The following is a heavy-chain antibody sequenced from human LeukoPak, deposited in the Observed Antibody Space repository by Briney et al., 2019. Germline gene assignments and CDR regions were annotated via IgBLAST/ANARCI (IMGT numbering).Heavy chain of an antibody. CDR2: ISYDGSNK. J-gene: IGHJ4*02. Sequence: GGSLRLSCAASGFTFSSYAMHWVRQAPGKGLEWVAVISYDGSNKYYADSVKGRFTISRDNSKNTLYLQMNSLRAEDTAVYYCASYGRYYYDSSGRFDYWGQGTLVTVSS. V-gene: IGHV3-30-3*01. CDR3: ASYGRYYYDSSGRFDY. D-gene: IGHD3-22*01. CDR1: GFTFSSYA.